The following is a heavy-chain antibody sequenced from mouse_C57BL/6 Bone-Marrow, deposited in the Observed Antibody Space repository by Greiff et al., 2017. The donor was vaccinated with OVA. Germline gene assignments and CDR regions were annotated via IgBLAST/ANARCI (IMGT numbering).Heavy chain of an antibody. CDR1: GYTFTDYN. V-gene: IGHV1-22*01. Sequence: EVQLQESGPELVKPGASVKMSCKASGYTFTDYNMHWVKQSHGKSLEWIGYINPNNGGTSYNQKFKGKATLTVNKSSSTAYMELRSLTSEDSAVYYCARQSIYYGNYVWAMDYWGQGTSVTVSS. J-gene: IGHJ4*01. CDR3: ARQSIYYGNYVWAMDY. D-gene: IGHD2-1*01. CDR2: INPNNGGT.